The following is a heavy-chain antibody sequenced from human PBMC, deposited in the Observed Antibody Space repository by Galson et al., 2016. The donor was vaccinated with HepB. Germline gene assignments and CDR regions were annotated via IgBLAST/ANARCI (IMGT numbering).Heavy chain of an antibody. J-gene: IGHJ6*02. V-gene: IGHV3-48*02. CDR3: SRDMITFYNYYYYGMDV. D-gene: IGHD3-16*01. Sequence: SLKLSCAASGFTFSRYTMNWVRQAPGKRPEWLSYINTSSSTIYYAHPVRGRFAISRDNTKNSLYLQMTSLRDEDPAVYYCSRDMITFYNYYYYGMDVWGQGTTVTVSS. CDR2: INTSSSTI. CDR1: GFTFSRYT.